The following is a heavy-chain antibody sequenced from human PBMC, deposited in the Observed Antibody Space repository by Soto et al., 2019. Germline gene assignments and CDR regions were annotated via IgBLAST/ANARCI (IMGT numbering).Heavy chain of an antibody. J-gene: IGHJ4*02. CDR2: MNPNSGNT. CDR3: AREGDYDILTGYCLDY. V-gene: IGHV1-8*01. CDR1: GYTFTSYD. D-gene: IGHD3-9*01. Sequence: ASVKVSCKASGYTFTSYDINWVRQATGQGLEWMGWMNPNSGNTGYAQKFQGRVTMTRNTSISTAYMELSSLRSEDTAVYYCAREGDYDILTGYCLDYWGQGTLVTVSS.